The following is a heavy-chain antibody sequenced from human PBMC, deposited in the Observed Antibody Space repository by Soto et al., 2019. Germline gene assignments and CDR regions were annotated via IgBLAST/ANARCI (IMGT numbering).Heavy chain of an antibody. CDR2: IRSKAYGGTT. V-gene: IGHV3-49*04. CDR1: GFTFGDYA. J-gene: IGHJ3*02. D-gene: IGHD6-13*01. CDR3: TRDSSSWYFRAFDI. Sequence: PGGSLRLSCAASGFTFGDYAMSWVRQAPGKGLEWVGFIRSKAYGGTTEYAASVKGRFTISRDDSKSIAYLQMNSLKTEDTAVYYCTRDSSSWYFRAFDIWGQGTMVTVS.